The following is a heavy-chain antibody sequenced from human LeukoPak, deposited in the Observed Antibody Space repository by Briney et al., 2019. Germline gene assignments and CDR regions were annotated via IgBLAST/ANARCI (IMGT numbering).Heavy chain of an antibody. V-gene: IGHV3-48*01. D-gene: IGHD6-13*01. CDR1: GFTFSTFH. J-gene: IGHJ4*02. Sequence: PGGSLRLSCTTSGFTFSTFHMHWVRQAPGKGLEWVSYINYHSQPTYYADSVKGRFTISRDNAKSSLYLQLNDLRAEDTAVYYCVRDFKGSSWHRGSPFDYWGQGTLVTVSS. CDR2: INYHSQPT. CDR3: VRDFKGSSWHRGSPFDY.